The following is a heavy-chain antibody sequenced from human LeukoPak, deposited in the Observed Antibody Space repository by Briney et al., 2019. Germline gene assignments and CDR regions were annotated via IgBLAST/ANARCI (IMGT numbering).Heavy chain of an antibody. CDR3: ARVGITAATADY. D-gene: IGHD6-25*01. CDR1: GYTFTSYG. J-gene: IGHJ4*02. CDR2: INPRGGST. Sequence: GSVKVSCKASGYTFTSYGISWVRQAPGQGPEWMGIINPRGGSTDYAQKFQGRVTMTSDTSTSTVYMELNSLRSEDTAVYFCARVGITAATADYWGQGTLVTVSS. V-gene: IGHV1-46*01.